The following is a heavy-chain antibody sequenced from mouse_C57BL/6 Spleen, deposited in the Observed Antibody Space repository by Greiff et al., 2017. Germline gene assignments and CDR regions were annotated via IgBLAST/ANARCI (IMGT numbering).Heavy chain of an antibody. J-gene: IGHJ4*01. CDR2: IDPSDSET. D-gene: IGHD4-1*01. CDR1: GYTFTSYW. Sequence: QVQLQQPGAELVRPGSSVKLSCKASGYTFTSYWMHWVKQRPIQGLEWIGNIDPSDSETHYNQKFKDKATLTVDKSSSTAYMQLSSLTSEDSAVDYYARLDWDVPYYAMDYWGQGTSVTVSS. V-gene: IGHV1-52*01. CDR3: ARLDWDVPYYAMDY.